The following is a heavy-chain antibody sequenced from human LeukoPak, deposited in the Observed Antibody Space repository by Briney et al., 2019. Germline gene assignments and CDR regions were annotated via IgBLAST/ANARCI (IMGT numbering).Heavy chain of an antibody. D-gene: IGHD3-9*01. V-gene: IGHV3-30*04. CDR2: ISYDGSNK. CDR3: ARDLTFDGG. J-gene: IGHJ4*02. Sequence: GRSLRLSCAASGFTFSSYAMHWVRQAPGKGLEWVAVISYDGSNKYYADSVKGRFTISRDNSKNTLYLQMNSLRAKDTAVYYCARDLTFDGGWGQGILVTVSS. CDR1: GFTFSSYA.